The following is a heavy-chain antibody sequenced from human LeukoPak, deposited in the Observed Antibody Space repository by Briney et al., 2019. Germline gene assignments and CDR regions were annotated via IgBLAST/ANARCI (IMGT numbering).Heavy chain of an antibody. D-gene: IGHD6-13*01. Sequence: GSLRLSCAASGFTLGSYPMSWVRQAPGKGLEWVAVISYDGSDKYYADSVKGRFTSSRDNSNNTLYLQMNSLRAEDTAVYYCVRDHGSNSWWYFDSWGQGTLVTVSS. CDR3: VRDHGSNSWWYFDS. CDR2: ISYDGSDK. V-gene: IGHV3-30-3*01. J-gene: IGHJ4*02. CDR1: GFTLGSYP.